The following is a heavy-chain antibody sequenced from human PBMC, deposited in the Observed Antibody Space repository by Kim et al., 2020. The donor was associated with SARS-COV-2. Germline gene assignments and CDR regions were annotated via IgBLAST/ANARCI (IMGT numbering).Heavy chain of an antibody. J-gene: IGHJ4*02. CDR3: ARHISGWYHYFYY. CDR2: IYYSGST. Sequence: SETLSLTCTVSGGSISSSSYYWGWIRQPPGKGLEWIGSIYYSGSTYYNPSLKSRVTISVDTSKNQFSLKLSSVTAADTAVYYCARHISGWYHYFYYWGQG. D-gene: IGHD6-19*01. CDR1: GGSISSSSYY. V-gene: IGHV4-39*01.